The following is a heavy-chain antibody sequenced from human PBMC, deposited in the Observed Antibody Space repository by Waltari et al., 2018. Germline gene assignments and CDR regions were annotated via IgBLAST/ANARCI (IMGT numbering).Heavy chain of an antibody. CDR1: GGSFSGYY. CDR3: ASARHMQQYQLTD. Sequence: QVQLQQWGAGLLKPSETLSLTCAVYGGSFSGYYWSWIRQPPGKGLGWIGEINHSGSTNANPSVKSRVTISVDTSKNQFSLKLSSVTAADTAVYYCASARHMQQYQLTDWGQGTLVTVSS. D-gene: IGHD2-2*01. J-gene: IGHJ4*02. V-gene: IGHV4-34*01. CDR2: INHSGST.